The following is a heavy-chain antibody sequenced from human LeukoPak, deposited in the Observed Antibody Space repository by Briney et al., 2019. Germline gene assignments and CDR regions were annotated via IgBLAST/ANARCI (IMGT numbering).Heavy chain of an antibody. D-gene: IGHD2-2*01. CDR3: AGYCSSTSCYADYGMDV. J-gene: IGHJ6*02. CDR1: GYTFTSYG. V-gene: IGHV1-18*01. CDR2: ISAYNGNT. Sequence: GASVKVSFKASGYTFTSYGISWVRQAPGQGLEWMGWISAYNGNTNYAQKLQGRVTMTTDTSTSTAYMELRSLRSDDTAVYYCAGYCSSTSCYADYGMDVWGQGTTVTVSS.